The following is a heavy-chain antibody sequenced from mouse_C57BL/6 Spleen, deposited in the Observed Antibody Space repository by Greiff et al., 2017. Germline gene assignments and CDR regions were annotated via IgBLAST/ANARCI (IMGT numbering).Heavy chain of an antibody. CDR3: ARDGNYVPFDY. V-gene: IGHV5-4*01. CDR1: GFTFSSYA. D-gene: IGHD2-1*01. Sequence: EVHLVESGGGLVKPGGSLKLSCAASGFTFSSYAMSWVRQTPEKRLEWVATISDGGSYTYYPDNVKGRFTISRDNAKNNLYLQMSHLKSKDTAMYYCARDGNYVPFDYWGQGTTLTVSS. J-gene: IGHJ2*01. CDR2: ISDGGSYT.